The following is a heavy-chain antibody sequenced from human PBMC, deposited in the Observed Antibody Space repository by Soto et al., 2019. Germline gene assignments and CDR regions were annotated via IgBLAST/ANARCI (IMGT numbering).Heavy chain of an antibody. J-gene: IGHJ6*03. CDR2: ISYDGSNK. CDR3: AMPSSQRPEYYYYYMDV. D-gene: IGHD6-6*01. Sequence: PGGSLRLSCAASGFTFSSYGMHWVRQAPGKGLEWVAVISYDGSNKYYADSVKGRFTISRDNSKNTLYLQMNSLRVEDTAVYYCAMPSSQRPEYYYYYMDVWGKGTTVTVSS. V-gene: IGHV3-30*03. CDR1: GFTFSSYG.